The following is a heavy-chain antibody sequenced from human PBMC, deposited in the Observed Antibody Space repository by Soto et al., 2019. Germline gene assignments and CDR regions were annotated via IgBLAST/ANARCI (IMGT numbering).Heavy chain of an antibody. V-gene: IGHV3-15*01. J-gene: IGHJ6*03. D-gene: IGHD2-2*01. CDR1: GFTFSNAW. CDR2: IKSKTDGGTT. CDR3: TTTVYCSSTSCYGLGYYYYYMDV. Sequence: GGSLRLSCAASGFTFSNAWMSWVRQAPGKGLEWVGRIKSKTDGGTTNYPAPVKGRFTISRDDSKNTLYLQMNSLKTEDTAVYYCTTTVYCSSTSCYGLGYYYYYMDVWGKGTTVTVSS.